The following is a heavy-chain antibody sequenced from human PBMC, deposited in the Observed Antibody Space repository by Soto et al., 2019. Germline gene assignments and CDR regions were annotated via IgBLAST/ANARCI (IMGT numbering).Heavy chain of an antibody. Sequence: EPLSLTCTVSGGSISSYYWSWIRQPPGKGLEWIGYIYYSGSTNYNPSLKSRVTISADKSISTAYLQWSSLKASDTAMYYCARRQRHGYGMDVWGQGTTVTVSS. CDR1: GGSISSYY. CDR3: ARRQRHGYGMDV. J-gene: IGHJ6*02. V-gene: IGHV4-59*12. D-gene: IGHD6-25*01. CDR2: IYYSGST.